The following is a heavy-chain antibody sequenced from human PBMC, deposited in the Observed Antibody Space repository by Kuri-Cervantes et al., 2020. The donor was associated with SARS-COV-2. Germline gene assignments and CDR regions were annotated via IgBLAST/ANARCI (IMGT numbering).Heavy chain of an antibody. V-gene: IGHV5-51*01. D-gene: IGHD3-16*01. CDR3: XGRAYXEQGXXYYMDV. Sequence: GGSLRLXCKGSGXXFTTYWIGWVRQMPGKGXEWMXIIYPXDSXTRYSPSFQXQVTISADKSIXXAFLQWSSLKASDTAIYYFXGRAYXEQGXXYYMDVWGKGTTVTVSS. CDR1: GXXFTTYW. J-gene: IGHJ6*03. CDR2: IYPXDSXT.